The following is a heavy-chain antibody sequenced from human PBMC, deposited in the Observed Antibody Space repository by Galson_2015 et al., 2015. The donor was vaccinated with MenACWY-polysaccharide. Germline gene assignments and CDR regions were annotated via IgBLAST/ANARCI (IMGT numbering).Heavy chain of an antibody. J-gene: IGHJ3*02. CDR2: INAEGTST. CDR3: ARDSAAREVVWGAFDT. V-gene: IGHV3-74*01. CDR1: GFAFGDYW. D-gene: IGHD2-15*01. Sequence: SLRLSCAASGFAFGDYWMHWVRQAPGKGLVWVSRINAEGTSTNYADSLKGRFTFSRDNAKNTLYLQMNSLRAEDTAVYYCARDSAAREVVWGAFDTWGQGTLVTVSS.